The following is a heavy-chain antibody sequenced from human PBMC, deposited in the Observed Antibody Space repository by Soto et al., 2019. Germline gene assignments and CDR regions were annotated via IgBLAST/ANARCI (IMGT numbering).Heavy chain of an antibody. D-gene: IGHD3-10*01. CDR2: IYYSGST. CDR1: GGSISSYY. Sequence: SETLSLTCTVSGGSISSYYWSWIRQPPGKGLEWIGYIYYSGSTNYNPSLKSRVTISVDTSKNQFSLKLSSVTAADTAVYYCARDRGYGSRRYFDLWGRGTLVTVSS. J-gene: IGHJ2*01. V-gene: IGHV4-59*01. CDR3: ARDRGYGSRRYFDL.